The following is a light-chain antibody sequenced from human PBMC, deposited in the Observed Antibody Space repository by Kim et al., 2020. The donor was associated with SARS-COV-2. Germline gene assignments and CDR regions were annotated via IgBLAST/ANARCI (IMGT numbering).Light chain of an antibody. CDR3: HQYGSSSRT. Sequence: SPGQRTTLACRASQSINMNFLALYQQKPGQAPRLLVHSASTRATGIADIFCGSGSGTDFPLTISRLEPEDFAVYFCHQYGSSSRTFGQGTKVDI. CDR1: QSINMNF. CDR2: SAS. V-gene: IGKV3-20*01. J-gene: IGKJ2*01.